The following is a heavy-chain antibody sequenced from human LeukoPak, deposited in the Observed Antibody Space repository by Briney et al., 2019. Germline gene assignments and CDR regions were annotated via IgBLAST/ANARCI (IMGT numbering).Heavy chain of an antibody. Sequence: GGSLTLACPASAFTFDEHDMLWVGQVPGKDREWVCFISKDGGNKQYADSVKGRFSVSRDNNRNSLSLQMNSLRSEDTALYFCAKRSGAPNNFDYWGQGALVTVSS. CDR1: AFTFDEHD. J-gene: IGHJ4*02. CDR3: AKRSGAPNNFDY. CDR2: ISKDGGNK. V-gene: IGHV3-43*02. D-gene: IGHD1-1*01.